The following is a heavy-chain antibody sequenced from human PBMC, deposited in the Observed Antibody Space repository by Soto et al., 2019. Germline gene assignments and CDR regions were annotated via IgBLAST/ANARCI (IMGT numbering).Heavy chain of an antibody. CDR3: ASYSKDTDWGVIVNFYYYYTDV. CDR2: ISAYNGNT. CDR1: GYTFTSYG. Sequence: QVQLVQSGAEVKKPGASVKVSCKASGYTFTSYGISWVRQAPGQRREWMGWISAYNGNTNYAPKLQGRVTMTPDTSTSTAYMELRSRGSDDTAVYYCASYSKDTDWGVIVNFYYYYTDVWGKGTTVTVSS. V-gene: IGHV1-18*01. J-gene: IGHJ6*03. D-gene: IGHD3-16*02.